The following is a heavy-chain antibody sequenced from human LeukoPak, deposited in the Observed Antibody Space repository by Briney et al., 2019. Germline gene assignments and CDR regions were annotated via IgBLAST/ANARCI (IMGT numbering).Heavy chain of an antibody. D-gene: IGHD2-21*02. CDR1: GFTFSSYW. CDR3: ARAVVVTAIPSFDY. Sequence: PGGSLRLSCAASGFTFSSYWMSWVRQAPGKGLEWVANIKQDGSEKYYVDSVKGRFTISRDNAKNSLYLQMNSLRAEDTAVYYCARAVVVTAIPSFDYWGQGTLVTVSS. V-gene: IGHV3-7*04. J-gene: IGHJ4*02. CDR2: IKQDGSEK.